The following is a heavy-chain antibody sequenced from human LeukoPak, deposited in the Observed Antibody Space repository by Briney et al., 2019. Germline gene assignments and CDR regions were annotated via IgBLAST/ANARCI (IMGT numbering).Heavy chain of an antibody. D-gene: IGHD3-22*01. V-gene: IGHV3-64*01. J-gene: IGHJ4*02. CDR1: GFTFSSYA. CDR2: ISSNGGST. Sequence: EGSLRLSCAASGFTFSSYAMHWVRQAPGKGLEYVSAISSNGGSTYYANSVKGRFTISRDNPKNTLYLQMGSLRAEDMAVYYCARGRYYYDSSGYYYADYFDYWGQGTLVTVSS. CDR3: ARGRYYYDSSGYYYADYFDY.